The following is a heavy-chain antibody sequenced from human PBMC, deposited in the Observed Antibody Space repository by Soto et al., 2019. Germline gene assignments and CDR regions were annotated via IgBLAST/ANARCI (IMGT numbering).Heavy chain of an antibody. CDR1: GFTFSTYW. V-gene: IGHV3-74*03. Sequence: PGGSLRLSCTASGFTFSTYWMNWVRQAPGKGLDWVSLINPDGSTTTYVESVKGRFTIFRDNAKNTVYLQMTSLRVEDTAVYYCARDLRGSPDYWGQGTLVTVSS. J-gene: IGHJ4*02. D-gene: IGHD1-26*01. CDR3: ARDLRGSPDY. CDR2: INPDGSTT.